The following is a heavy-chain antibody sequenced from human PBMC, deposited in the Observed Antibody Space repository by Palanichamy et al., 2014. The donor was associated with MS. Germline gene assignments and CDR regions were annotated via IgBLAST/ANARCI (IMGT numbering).Heavy chain of an antibody. Sequence: VQLVQSGAEVKKPGASVKVSCKASGYTFTSYAMHWVRQAPGQRLEWMGWINAGNGNTKYSQKFQGRVTITRDTSASTAYMELSSLRSEDTAVYYCASLDPGYSYGFSSYYYYGMDVWGQGTTVTVSS. CDR2: INAGNGNT. CDR3: ASLDPGYSYGFSSYYYYGMDV. V-gene: IGHV1-3*01. J-gene: IGHJ6*02. D-gene: IGHD5-18*01. CDR1: GYTFTSYA.